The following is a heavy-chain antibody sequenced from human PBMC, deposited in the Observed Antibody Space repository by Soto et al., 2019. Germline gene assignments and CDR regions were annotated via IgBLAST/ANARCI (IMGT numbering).Heavy chain of an antibody. J-gene: IGHJ5*02. CDR3: AGAPDYGDYNWFDP. CDR2: ISYDGSNK. D-gene: IGHD4-17*01. V-gene: IGHV3-30*03. CDR1: GFTFSSYG. Sequence: QVQLVESGGGVVQPGRSLRLSCAASGFTFSSYGMHWVRQAPGKGLEWVAVISYDGSNKYYADSVKGRFTISRDNSKKPLYLQMNSLRAEYTAVYYCAGAPDYGDYNWFDPWGQGTLVTVSS.